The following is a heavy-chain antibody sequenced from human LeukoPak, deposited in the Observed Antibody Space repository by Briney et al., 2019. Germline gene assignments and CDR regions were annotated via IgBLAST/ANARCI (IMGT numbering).Heavy chain of an antibody. J-gene: IGHJ4*02. CDR3: ARDRGELLYYFDY. CDR2: IIPTFGIA. CDR1: GGTFSSYA. Sequence: ASVKVSCKASGGTFSSYAISWVRQAPGQGLEWMGRIIPTFGIANYAQKFQGRVTITADKFTSTAYMELSSLRSEDTAVYYCARDRGELLYYFDYWGQGTLVTVSS. V-gene: IGHV1-69*04. D-gene: IGHD1-26*01.